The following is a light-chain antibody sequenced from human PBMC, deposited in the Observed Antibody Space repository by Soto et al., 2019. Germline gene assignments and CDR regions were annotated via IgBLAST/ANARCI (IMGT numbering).Light chain of an antibody. J-gene: IGLJ1*01. V-gene: IGLV1-47*01. CDR1: SSSIGSNY. CDR2: RNN. CDR3: AAWDDSLSGPV. Sequence: QSVLTQPPSASGTPGQRVTISCSGSSSSIGSNYVYWYQQLPGTAPKLLIYRNNQRPSGVPDRFSGSKSGTSASLAISGLRSEDDADYYSAAWDDSLSGPVFGTGTKLTVL.